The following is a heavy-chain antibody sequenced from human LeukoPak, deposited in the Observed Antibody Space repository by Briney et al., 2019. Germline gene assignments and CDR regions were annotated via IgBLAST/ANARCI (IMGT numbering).Heavy chain of an antibody. CDR2: IYYSGST. D-gene: IGHD2-2*01. Sequence: SETLSLTCTVSGGSISGYYWSWIRQPPGKGLEWIGYIYYSGSTNYNPSLKSRVTISVDTSKNQFSLKLSSVTAADTAVYYCARDVVGYCSSTSCYVSYGMDVWGQGTTVTVSS. V-gene: IGHV4-59*01. J-gene: IGHJ6*02. CDR3: ARDVVGYCSSTSCYVSYGMDV. CDR1: GGSISGYY.